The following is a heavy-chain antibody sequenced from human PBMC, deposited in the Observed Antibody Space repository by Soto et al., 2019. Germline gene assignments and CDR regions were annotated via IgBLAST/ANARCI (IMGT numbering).Heavy chain of an antibody. V-gene: IGHV3-15*01. CDR2: IKSKTDGGTT. J-gene: IGHJ4*02. Sequence: GGSLRLSCAASGFTFSNAWMSWVRQAPGKGLEWVGRIKSKTDGGTTDYAAPVKGRFTISRDDSKNTLYLQMNSLKTEDTAVYYCARSGGYYYDSSGYQYFDYWGQGTLVTVSS. CDR1: GFTFSNAW. D-gene: IGHD3-22*01. CDR3: ARSGGYYYDSSGYQYFDY.